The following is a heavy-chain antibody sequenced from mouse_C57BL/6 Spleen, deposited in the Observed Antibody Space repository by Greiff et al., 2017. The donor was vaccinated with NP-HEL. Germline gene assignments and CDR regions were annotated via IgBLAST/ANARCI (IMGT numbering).Heavy chain of an antibody. CDR2: IYPRSGNT. V-gene: IGHV1-81*01. CDR3: ARKGTTEDY. D-gene: IGHD1-1*01. Sequence: QVQLKESGAELARPGASVKLSCKASGYTFTSYGISWVKQRTGQGLEWIGEIYPRSGNTYYNEKFKGKATLTADKSSSTAYMELRSLTSGDSAVYFCARKGTTEDYWGQGTTLTVSS. J-gene: IGHJ2*01. CDR1: GYTFTSYG.